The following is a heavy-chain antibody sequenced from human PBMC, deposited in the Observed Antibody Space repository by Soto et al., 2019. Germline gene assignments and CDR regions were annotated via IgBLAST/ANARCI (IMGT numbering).Heavy chain of an antibody. J-gene: IGHJ4*02. CDR1: GDSISSYY. CDR2: LYYGRSA. V-gene: IGHV4-59*01. D-gene: IGHD3-22*01. CDR3: ALRSMAVVPEY. Sequence: QVQLQESGPGLVKPSETLSLTCAVSGDSISSYYCMWIRQPPGKGLESIGYLYYGRSANYNPSLKSPVTLSVDTSTNQCFLTLSSMTAADTAVYYCALRSMAVVPEYWGQGTLVTVSS.